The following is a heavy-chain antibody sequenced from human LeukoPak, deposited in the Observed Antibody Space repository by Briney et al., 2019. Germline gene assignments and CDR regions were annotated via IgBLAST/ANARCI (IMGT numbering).Heavy chain of an antibody. CDR3: ARAGIVLIVYASYGGNSGWFDP. V-gene: IGHV4-34*01. Sequence: ASETLSLTCAVYGGSFSGYYWSWIRQPPGKGLEWIGEINHGGSTNYNPSLKSRVTISVDTSKNQFSLKLSSVTAADTAVYYCARAGIVLIVYASYGGNSGWFDPWGQGTLFTVSS. J-gene: IGHJ5*02. CDR1: GGSFSGYY. D-gene: IGHD2-8*01. CDR2: INHGGST.